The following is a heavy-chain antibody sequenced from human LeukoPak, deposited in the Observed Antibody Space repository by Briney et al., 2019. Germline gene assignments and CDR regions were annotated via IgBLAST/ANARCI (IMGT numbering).Heavy chain of an antibody. D-gene: IGHD3-10*01. J-gene: IGHJ6*02. Sequence: PSETLSLTCTVSGGSISSYYWSWIRQPAGKGLEWIGRIYTSGSTNYNPSLKSRVTMSVDTSKNQFSLKLSSVTAADTAVYYCARDGGSGSYSCYYYGMDVWGQGTTVTVSS. CDR1: GGSISSYY. CDR3: ARDGGSGSYSCYYYGMDV. V-gene: IGHV4-4*07. CDR2: IYTSGST.